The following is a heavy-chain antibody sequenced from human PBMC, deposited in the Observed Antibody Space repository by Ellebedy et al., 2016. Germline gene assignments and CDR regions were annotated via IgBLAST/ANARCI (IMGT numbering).Heavy chain of an antibody. V-gene: IGHV3-7*03. CDR2: IKQDGSEK. CDR3: ARDRSYGSPFDL. D-gene: IGHD3-10*01. Sequence: GESLKISXAASDFNFSKAWMNWVRQAPGKGLEWVANIKQDGSEKYYVDSVKGRFTISRDNAKNSLYLQINSLRTEDTALYYCARDRSYGSPFDLWGQGTLVTVSS. J-gene: IGHJ5*02. CDR1: DFNFSKAW.